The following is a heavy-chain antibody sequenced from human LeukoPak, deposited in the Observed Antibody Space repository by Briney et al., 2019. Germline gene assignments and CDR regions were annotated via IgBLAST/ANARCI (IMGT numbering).Heavy chain of an antibody. CDR1: GFTVSSNY. Sequence: GGSLRLSCAASGFTVSSNYMSWVRQAPGKGLEWVSVIYSGGSTYYADSVKGRFTISRDNSKNTLYLQMNSLRAEDTAVYYCARGGDGYNSRFDYWGQGTLVTVSS. CDR2: IYSGGST. V-gene: IGHV3-66*01. D-gene: IGHD5-24*01. J-gene: IGHJ4*02. CDR3: ARGGDGYNSRFDY.